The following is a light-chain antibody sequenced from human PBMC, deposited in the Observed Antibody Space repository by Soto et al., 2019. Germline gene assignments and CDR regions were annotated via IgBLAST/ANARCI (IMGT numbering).Light chain of an antibody. Sequence: QSALTQPASVCGSPAQSITISCIGTSSDVGSYNFVSWYQQHPGKAPKLMIFEAGKRPSGVSNRFSGSKSGNTASLTISGLQAEDEADYYCCSYAGSRTWVFGGGTQLTVL. J-gene: IGLJ7*01. CDR3: CSYAGSRTWV. V-gene: IGLV2-23*01. CDR2: EAG. CDR1: SSDVGSYNF.